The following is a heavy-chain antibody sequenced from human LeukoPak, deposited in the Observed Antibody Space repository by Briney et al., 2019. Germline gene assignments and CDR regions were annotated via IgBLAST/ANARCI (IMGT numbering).Heavy chain of an antibody. CDR3: ARHGWDYDPGTYYTFDP. CDR1: GGSISSSNYY. V-gene: IGHV4-39*01. Sequence: SETLSLTCTVSGGSISSSNYYWRWIRQPPGKGLEWIASISHSGSTYYNPSLKSRVTISVDTSKNQFSLRLSSMTAADTAMYLCARHGWDYDPGTYYTFDPWGQGTLVTVSS. J-gene: IGHJ5*02. CDR2: ISHSGST. D-gene: IGHD3-10*01.